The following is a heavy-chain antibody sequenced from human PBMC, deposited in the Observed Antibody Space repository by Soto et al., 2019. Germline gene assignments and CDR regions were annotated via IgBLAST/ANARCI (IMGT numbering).Heavy chain of an antibody. V-gene: IGHV1-69*02. CDR1: GGTFSSYT. CDR2: IIPILGIA. CDR3: ARSGSSRVLNWFDP. J-gene: IGHJ5*02. Sequence: QVQLVQSGAEVKKPGSSVKVSCKASGGTFSSYTISWVRQAPGQGLEWMGRIIPILGIANYAQKFQGRVTITADKSTSTAYMELSSLRSEDTAVYYRARSGSSRVLNWFDPWGQGTLVTVSS. D-gene: IGHD6-13*01.